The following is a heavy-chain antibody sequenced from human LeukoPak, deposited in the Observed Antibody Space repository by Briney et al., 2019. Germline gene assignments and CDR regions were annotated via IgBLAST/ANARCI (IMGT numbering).Heavy chain of an antibody. V-gene: IGHV4-59*01. CDR1: GGSISSYY. Sequence: SETLSLTCTVSGGSISSYYWSWIRQPPGKGLEWIGYIYYSGSTNYNPSLKSRVTISVDTSKNQFSLKLSSVTAADTAVYYCAGAAAGRYYYYYMDVWGKGTTVTVSS. CDR2: IYYSGST. D-gene: IGHD6-13*01. CDR3: AGAAAGRYYYYYMDV. J-gene: IGHJ6*03.